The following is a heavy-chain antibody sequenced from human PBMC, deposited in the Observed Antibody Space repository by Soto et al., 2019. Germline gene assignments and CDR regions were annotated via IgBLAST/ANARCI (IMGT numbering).Heavy chain of an antibody. CDR2: IIPIDATV. CDR3: ARDLLGFGYTYADV. J-gene: IGHJ6*01. Sequence: QVQLVQSGAEVKKPGSSVKVSCKASGGTFSNYALISWVRQAPGQGLEWMGGIIPIDATVNYAQKFQGRITITADESTTTAYMDLGSLRSEDTDVYYCARDLLGFGYTYADVWGQGTTVTVSS. CDR1: GGTFSNYA. V-gene: IGHV1-69*12. D-gene: IGHD3-10*01.